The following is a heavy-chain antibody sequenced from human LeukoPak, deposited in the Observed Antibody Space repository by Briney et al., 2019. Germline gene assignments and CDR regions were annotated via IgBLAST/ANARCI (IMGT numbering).Heavy chain of an antibody. J-gene: IGHJ4*02. D-gene: IGHD3-22*01. CDR1: GFTFSSYA. CDR2: ISGSGGST. V-gene: IGHV3-23*01. Sequence: GGSLRLSCAASGFTFSSYAMSWVRQAPGKGLEWVPAISGSGGSTYYADSVKGRFTISRDNSKNTLYLQMNSLRAEDTAVYYCAKARRVTMIVSALCDYWGQGTLVTVSS. CDR3: AKARRVTMIVSALCDY.